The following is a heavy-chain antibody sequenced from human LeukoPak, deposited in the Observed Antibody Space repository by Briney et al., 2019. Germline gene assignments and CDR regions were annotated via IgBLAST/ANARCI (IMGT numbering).Heavy chain of an antibody. J-gene: IGHJ2*01. D-gene: IGHD4-17*01. CDR3: ARPYGDHSHSYWYFDL. CDR2: IYYSGST. V-gene: IGHV4-59*08. CDR1: GVSISSYY. Sequence: SETLSLTCTVSGVSISSYYWSWIRQPPGKGLEWIGYIYYSGSTNYNPSLKSRVTISVDTSKNQFSLKLSSVTAADTAVYYCARPYGDHSHSYWYFDLWGRGTLVTVSS.